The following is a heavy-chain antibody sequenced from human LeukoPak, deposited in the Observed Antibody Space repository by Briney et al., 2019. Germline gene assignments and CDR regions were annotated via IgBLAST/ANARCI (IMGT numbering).Heavy chain of an antibody. CDR2: ISSYSSYI. CDR3: ARVGASIAVYFDY. J-gene: IGHJ4*02. CDR1: GFTFSNYK. V-gene: IGHV3-21*06. D-gene: IGHD6-19*01. Sequence: GGSLRLSCAASGFTFSNYKMNWVRQAPGKGLEWVSSISSYSSYIHYADSVKGRFTISRDNAKNPLYLQMNSLRAEDTAVYYCARVGASIAVYFDYWGQGTLVTVSS.